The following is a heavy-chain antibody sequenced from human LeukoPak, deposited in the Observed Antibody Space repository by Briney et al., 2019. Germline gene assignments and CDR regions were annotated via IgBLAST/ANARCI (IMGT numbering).Heavy chain of an antibody. Sequence: GGSLRLSCAASGFTFSSYGMHWVRQAPGKGLEWVAVISYDGSNKYYADSVKGRFTTSRDNSKNTLYLQMNSLRAEDTAVYYCARGYCGGDCYPNWFDPWGQGTLVTVSS. D-gene: IGHD2-21*02. CDR3: ARGYCGGDCYPNWFDP. V-gene: IGHV3-30*03. CDR1: GFTFSSYG. J-gene: IGHJ5*02. CDR2: ISYDGSNK.